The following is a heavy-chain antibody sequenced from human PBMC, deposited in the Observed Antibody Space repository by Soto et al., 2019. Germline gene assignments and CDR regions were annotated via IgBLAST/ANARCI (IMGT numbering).Heavy chain of an antibody. V-gene: IGHV3-7*05. J-gene: IGHJ6*02. D-gene: IGHD5-12*01. CDR3: ARDSEYSGYYGMDV. CDR2: IKQDGSEK. Sequence: EGSLRLSCAASGFTFSSYWMSWVRQAPGKGLEWVANIKQDGSEKYYVDSVKGRFTISRDNAKNSLYLQMNSLRAEDTAVYYCARDSEYSGYYGMDVWGQGTTVTVSS. CDR1: GFTFSSYW.